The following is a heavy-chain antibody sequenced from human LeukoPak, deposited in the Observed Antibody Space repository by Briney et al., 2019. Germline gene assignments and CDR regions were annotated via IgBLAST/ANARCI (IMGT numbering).Heavy chain of an antibody. CDR1: GGSISSYY. D-gene: IGHD5-18*01. CDR3: ARDRGGYTYSHDY. Sequence: PSETLSLTCTVSGGSISSYYWSWIRQPPGKGLEWIGYIYYSGSTNYNPSLKSRVTISMDKSKNQLSLKLNFVTAADTAVYYRARDRGGYTYSHDYWGQGTLVTVSS. V-gene: IGHV4-59*12. J-gene: IGHJ4*02. CDR2: IYYSGST.